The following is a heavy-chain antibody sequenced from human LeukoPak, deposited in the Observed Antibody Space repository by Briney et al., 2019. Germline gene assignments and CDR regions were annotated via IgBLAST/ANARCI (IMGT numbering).Heavy chain of an antibody. Sequence: MPSETLSLTCTVSGGSISSSSYYWGWIRQPPGKGLEWIGSIYYSGSTYYNPSLKSRVTISVDTSKNQFSLKLSSVTAADTAVYYCARMRCSSTSCYTHYYYYYMDVWGKGTTVTVSS. D-gene: IGHD2-2*02. CDR2: IYYSGST. CDR3: ARMRCSSTSCYTHYYYYYMDV. J-gene: IGHJ6*03. CDR1: GGSISSSSYY. V-gene: IGHV4-39*01.